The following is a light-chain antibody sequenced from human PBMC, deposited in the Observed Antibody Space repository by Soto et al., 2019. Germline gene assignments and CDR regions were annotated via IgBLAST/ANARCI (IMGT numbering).Light chain of an antibody. CDR2: GAS. Sequence: IVLTQSPATLSLSPGKRATLSCRASQNINSYLIWYQQKPGQAPRLLIYGASSRATGIPDRFSGSGSGTDFTLTISRLEPEDFAVYYCQQYGSSPPVTFGGGTNVDIK. V-gene: IGKV3-20*01. CDR1: QNINSY. J-gene: IGKJ4*01. CDR3: QQYGSSPPVT.